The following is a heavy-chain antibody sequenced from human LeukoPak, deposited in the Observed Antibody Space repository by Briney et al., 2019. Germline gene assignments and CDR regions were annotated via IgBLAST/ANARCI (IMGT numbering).Heavy chain of an antibody. CDR3: ARSEGSSYYFDY. Sequence: GGSLRLSCAASGFTFSSYSMNWVRQAPGKGLEWVSSISSSSSYTYYADSVKGRFTISRDNAKNSLYLQMNSLRAEDTAVYYCARSEGSSYYFDYWGQGTLVTVSS. J-gene: IGHJ4*02. CDR1: GFTFSSYS. CDR2: ISSSSSYT. D-gene: IGHD6-6*01. V-gene: IGHV3-21*01.